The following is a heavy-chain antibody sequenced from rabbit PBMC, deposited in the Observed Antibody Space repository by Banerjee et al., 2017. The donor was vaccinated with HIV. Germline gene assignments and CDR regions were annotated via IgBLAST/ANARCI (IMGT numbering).Heavy chain of an antibody. CDR1: GFDVSDYYY. V-gene: IGHV1S45*01. J-gene: IGHJ3*01. CDR2: IYTGSSGGT. CDR3: ARGGYGGYAGGGYL. Sequence: QEQLEESGGDLVKPEGSLTLTCTASGFDVSDYYYMCWVRQAPGKGLEWIACIYTGSSGGTHYASWAKGRFTISKTSSTTVTLQMTSLTAADTATYFCARGGYGGYAGGGYLWGQGTLVTVS. D-gene: IGHD8-1*01.